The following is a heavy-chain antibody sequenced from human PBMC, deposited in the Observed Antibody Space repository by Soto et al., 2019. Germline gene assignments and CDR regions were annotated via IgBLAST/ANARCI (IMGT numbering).Heavy chain of an antibody. Sequence: GGALRGSCEGSGFTCSDYYISWIRQAPGKGLEWISYSSNSGTFSRYADSVKGRFSISRDNTKNLLYLQMNSLRAEDTAVYYCARSGDNYNRLDYWGQGTPVTVSS. CDR3: ARSGDNYNRLDY. J-gene: IGHJ4*02. CDR1: GFTCSDYY. CDR2: SSNSGTFS. V-gene: IGHV3-11*06. D-gene: IGHD1-1*01.